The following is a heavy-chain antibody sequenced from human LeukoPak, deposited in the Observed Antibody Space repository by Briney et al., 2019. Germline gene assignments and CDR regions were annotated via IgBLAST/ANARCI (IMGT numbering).Heavy chain of an antibody. J-gene: IGHJ4*02. CDR2: INPNSGGT. CDR1: GYTFIGYY. D-gene: IGHD3-10*01. Sequence: ASVKVSCKASGYTFIGYYMHWVRQAPGQGLEWMGWINPNSGGTNYAQKFQGRVTMTRDTSISTAYMELSRLRSDDTAVYYCARLYSGSGTFLVPFDYWGQGTLVTVSS. V-gene: IGHV1-2*02. CDR3: ARLYSGSGTFLVPFDY.